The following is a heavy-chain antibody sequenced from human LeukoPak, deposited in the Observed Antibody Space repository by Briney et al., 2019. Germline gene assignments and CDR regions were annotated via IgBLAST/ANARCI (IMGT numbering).Heavy chain of an antibody. CDR2: IYHSGST. J-gene: IGHJ5*02. CDR3: ATGGHSHGYWNGFAP. CDR1: GYSISSGYY. D-gene: IGHD5-18*01. Sequence: KPSETLSLTCTVSGYSISSGYYWGWIRQPPGKGLEWIGSIYHSGSTYYNPSLKSRVTISIDTSKNQFSLKLSSVTAADTAVYYCATGGHSHGYWNGFAPWGQGILVTVSS. V-gene: IGHV4-38-2*02.